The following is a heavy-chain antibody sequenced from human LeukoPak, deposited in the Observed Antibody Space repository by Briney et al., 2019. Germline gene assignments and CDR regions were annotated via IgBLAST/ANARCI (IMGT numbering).Heavy chain of an antibody. CDR3: ARGDSSGYLNYFDY. CDR1: GYTFTGYY. D-gene: IGHD3-22*01. CDR2: INPNSGGT. J-gene: IGHJ4*02. V-gene: IGHV1-2*06. Sequence: ASVKVSCKASGYTFTGYYMHWVRQAPGQGLEWMGRINPNSGGTNYAQKFQGRVTMTRDTSISTAHMELSRLRSDDTAVYYCARGDSSGYLNYFDYWGQGTLVTVSS.